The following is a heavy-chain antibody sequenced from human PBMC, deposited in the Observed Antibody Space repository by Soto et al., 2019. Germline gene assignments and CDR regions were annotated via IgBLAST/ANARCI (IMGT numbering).Heavy chain of an antibody. V-gene: IGHV3-74*01. CDR3: ARGLRGYYGMDV. CDR2: ISADGCIT. Sequence: EVQLVESGGGLVQPGGSLRLSCAASGFSFNTYWMHWVRQAPGKGLVWVSRISADGCITNHADSVRGRFTISRDNAKNTVYLQRNSLRAEDTAVYYCARGLRGYYGMDVWGQGTTVTVSS. J-gene: IGHJ6*02. CDR1: GFSFNTYW.